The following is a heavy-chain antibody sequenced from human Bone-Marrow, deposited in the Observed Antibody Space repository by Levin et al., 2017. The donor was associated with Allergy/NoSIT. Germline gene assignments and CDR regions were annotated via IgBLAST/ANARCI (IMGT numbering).Heavy chain of an antibody. CDR2: MFHSGGS. CDR1: GGSVSSGDFS. V-gene: IGHV4-30-2*01. D-gene: IGHD2-8*01. CDR3: ARGYCANGICYDAFDI. Sequence: LRLSCAVSGGSVSSGDFSWSWFRQPPRQGLEWIGYMFHSGGSYYNPSLKSRVNISVDKSKNQFSLNLTSVTAADTAVYYCARGYCANGICYDAFDIWGQGAMVTVSS. J-gene: IGHJ3*02.